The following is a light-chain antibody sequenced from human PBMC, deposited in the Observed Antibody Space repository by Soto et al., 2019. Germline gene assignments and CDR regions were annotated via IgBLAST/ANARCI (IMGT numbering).Light chain of an antibody. J-gene: IGLJ1*01. V-gene: IGLV2-14*01. Sequence: QSALTQPASVSGSPGQSITISCTGTTSDFGLYNLVSWYQHHPGKVPKLLIYEVSNRPSGVSPRFSGSKSGNTASLTISGLQTEDEADYFCSSYTNSGNQYVFGTGTKLTVL. CDR2: EVS. CDR1: TSDFGLYNL. CDR3: SSYTNSGNQYV.